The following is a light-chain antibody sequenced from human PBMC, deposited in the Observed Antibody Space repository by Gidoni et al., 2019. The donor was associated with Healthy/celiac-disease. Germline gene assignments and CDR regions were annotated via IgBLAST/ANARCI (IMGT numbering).Light chain of an antibody. CDR1: QSISSW. V-gene: IGKV1-5*03. CDR2: KAS. Sequence: DIQMTQSPSTLSASVGDRVTIPCRASQSISSWFAWYQQKPGKAPKLLIYKASSLESGVPSRFSGSGSGTEFTLTISSLQPDDFATYYCQQYNSYSPWTFGQGTKVEIK. CDR3: QQYNSYSPWT. J-gene: IGKJ1*01.